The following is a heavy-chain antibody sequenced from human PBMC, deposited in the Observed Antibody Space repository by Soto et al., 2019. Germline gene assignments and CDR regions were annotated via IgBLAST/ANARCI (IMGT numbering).Heavy chain of an antibody. Sequence: PETLSLTCTVSGGSISSYYWSWIRQPPGKGLEWIGYIYYSGSTNYNPSLKSRVTISVDTSKNQFSLKLRSVTAADTAVYYCASREVDTPMVNDYCGQVTLVTVSS. CDR1: GGSISSYY. CDR2: IYYSGST. CDR3: ASREVDTPMVNDY. J-gene: IGHJ4*02. D-gene: IGHD5-18*01. V-gene: IGHV4-59*12.